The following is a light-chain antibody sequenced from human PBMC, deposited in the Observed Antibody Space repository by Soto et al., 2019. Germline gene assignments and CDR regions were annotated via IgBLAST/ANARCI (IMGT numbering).Light chain of an antibody. J-gene: IGKJ5*01. CDR2: GAS. CDR3: QQYGSSPPIT. CDR1: QSVSSSY. V-gene: IGKV3-20*01. Sequence: DIVVTQSPGTLSLSPGERATLSCRASQSVSSSYLAWYQQKPGQAPRLLIYGASSRATGTPDRFSGSGSGTDFTLTISRLEPEDFAVYYCQQYGSSPPITFGQGTRLEIK.